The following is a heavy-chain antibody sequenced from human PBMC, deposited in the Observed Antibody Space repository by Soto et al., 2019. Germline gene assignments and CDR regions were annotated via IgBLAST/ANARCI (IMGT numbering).Heavy chain of an antibody. CDR1: GGSISSYY. CDR3: ARGLAAAGSFIDP. CDR2: IYYSGST. Sequence: QVQLQESGPGLVKPSETLSLTCPVSGGSISSYYWSWIRQPPGKGLEWIGYIYYSGSTNYNPSLKSRVTISVDTSKNQFSLKLSSVTAADTAVYYCARGLAAAGSFIDPWGQGTLVTVSS. J-gene: IGHJ5*02. V-gene: IGHV4-59*01. D-gene: IGHD6-13*01.